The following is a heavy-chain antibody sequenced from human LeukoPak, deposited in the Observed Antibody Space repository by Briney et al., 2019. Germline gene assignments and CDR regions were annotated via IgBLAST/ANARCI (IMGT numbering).Heavy chain of an antibody. CDR3: ARLGITGTTLYYFDY. CDR2: IYPGDSDT. CDR1: GYSFGSYW. V-gene: IGHV5-51*01. J-gene: IGHJ4*02. Sequence: GESLKISCKGSGYSFGSYWIAWVRQMPGRGLEWMGIIYPGDSDTRYGQSFQGQVTISADKSVTTAYLQWSSLKASDTAMYYCARLGITGTTLYYFDYWGQGTLVTVSS. D-gene: IGHD1-20*01.